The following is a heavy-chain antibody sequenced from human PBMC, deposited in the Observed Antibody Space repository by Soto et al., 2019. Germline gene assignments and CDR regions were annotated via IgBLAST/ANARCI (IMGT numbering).Heavy chain of an antibody. J-gene: IGHJ4*02. CDR2: INHSGST. Sequence: NPSETLSLTCAVYGGSFSGYYWSWIRQPPGKGLEWIGEINHSGSTNYNPSLKSRVTISVDTSKNQFSLKLSSVTAADTAVYYCARGASSYSSSWWYYFDYWGQGILVTVSS. V-gene: IGHV4-34*01. CDR3: ARGASSYSSSWWYYFDY. D-gene: IGHD6-13*01. CDR1: GGSFSGYY.